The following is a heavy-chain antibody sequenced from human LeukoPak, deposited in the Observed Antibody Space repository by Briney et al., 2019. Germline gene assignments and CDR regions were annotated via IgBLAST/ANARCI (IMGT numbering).Heavy chain of an antibody. CDR2: INTDSGGT. D-gene: IGHD3-22*01. CDR1: GYTFTSYD. V-gene: IGHV1-2*02. J-gene: IGHJ4*02. CDR3: ARDPHRGYDSSGYYLH. Sequence: SSGKLSCTAAGYTFTSYDIHWGRRAPGQGREGMGGINTDSGGTTSAPTFQGRVNMTRDTTLSTAYIGLSRLRSDDTAVYYCARDPHRGYDSSGYYLHWGQGTLVTVSS.